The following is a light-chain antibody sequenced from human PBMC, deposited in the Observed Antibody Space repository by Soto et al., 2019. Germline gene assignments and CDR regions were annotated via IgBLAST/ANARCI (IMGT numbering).Light chain of an antibody. CDR3: QQRSNWPPWT. CDR1: QSVNSY. J-gene: IGKJ1*01. CDR2: DAS. V-gene: IGKV3-11*01. Sequence: EIVLTQSPATLSLSPGERATLSCRASQSVNSYLAWYQQKPGQAPRLLIYDASNRATGIPARFSGSGSGTDFTLTISSLEPEDFAVYYCQQRSNWPPWTFGQGTKAEIQ.